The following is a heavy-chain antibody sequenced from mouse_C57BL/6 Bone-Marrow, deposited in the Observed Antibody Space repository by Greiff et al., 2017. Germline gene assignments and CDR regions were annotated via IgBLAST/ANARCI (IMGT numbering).Heavy chain of an antibody. V-gene: IGHV1-76*01. J-gene: IGHJ4*01. Sequence: QVQLQQSGAELVRPGASVKLSCKASGYTFTDYYINWVKQRPGQGLEWIARIYPGSGNTYYNEKFKGKATLTAEKSSSTAYMQLSSLTSEDSAVYFCARRKSYDLYYAMDYWGQGTSVTVSS. CDR1: GYTFTDYY. CDR3: ARRKSYDLYYAMDY. D-gene: IGHD2-3*01. CDR2: IYPGSGNT.